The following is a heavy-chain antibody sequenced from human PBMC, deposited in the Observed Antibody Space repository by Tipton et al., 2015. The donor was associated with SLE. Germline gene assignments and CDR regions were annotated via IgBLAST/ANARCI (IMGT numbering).Heavy chain of an antibody. V-gene: IGHV4-38-2*02. J-gene: IGHJ1*01. CDR3: ARGGPYYYGSGSSPAEYFQY. D-gene: IGHD3-10*01. CDR2: IYRSGST. Sequence: TLSLTCIVSDDSVSSAYYWAWIRQPPGKGLQWIACIYRSGSTNYNPSLKSRVTISVDTSKNQFSLKLSSVTAADTAVYYCARGGPYYYGSGSSPAEYFQYWGQGTLVTVSS. CDR1: DDSVSSAYY.